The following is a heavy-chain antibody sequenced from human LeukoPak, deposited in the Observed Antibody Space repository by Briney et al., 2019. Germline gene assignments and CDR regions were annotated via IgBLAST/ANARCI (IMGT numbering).Heavy chain of an antibody. CDR3: AKGGRGYSGYDLDY. CDR1: GFTFSSYG. V-gene: IGHV3-30*02. CDR2: MRYDGSNK. J-gene: IGHJ4*02. Sequence: GGSLRLSCAASGFTFSSYGMHWVRQAPGKGLEWVAFMRYDGSNKYYADSVKGRFTISRDNSKNTLYLQMNSLRAEDTAVYYCAKGGRGYSGYDLDYWGQGTLVTVSS. D-gene: IGHD5-12*01.